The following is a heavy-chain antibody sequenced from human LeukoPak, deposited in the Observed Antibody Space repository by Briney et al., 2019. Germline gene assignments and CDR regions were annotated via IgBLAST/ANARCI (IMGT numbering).Heavy chain of an antibody. CDR3: ARQVAAYFQH. V-gene: IGHV4-38-2*02. J-gene: IGHJ1*01. CDR1: GYSISSGYY. CDR2: IYHSGST. Sequence: PSETLSLTCTVSGYSISSGYYWGWIRQPPGKALEWIGEIYHSGSTNYNPSLKSRVTISVDKSKNQFSLKLSSVTAADTAVYYCARQVAAYFQHWGQGTLVTVSS. D-gene: IGHD2-15*01.